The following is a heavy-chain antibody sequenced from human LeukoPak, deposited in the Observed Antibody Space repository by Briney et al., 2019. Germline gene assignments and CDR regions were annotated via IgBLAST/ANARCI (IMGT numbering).Heavy chain of an antibody. CDR3: ATQARGYFYY. CDR1: GYTLTELA. CDR2: FDPEDGET. J-gene: IGHJ4*02. Sequence: GASVKVSCKVSGYTLTELAMHWVRQAPGKGLEWMGGFDPEDGETIYAKKFQGRVTMTEDTSTDTAYMDLSSLGSEDTAVYYCATQARGYFYYWGQGTLVTASS. V-gene: IGHV1-24*01.